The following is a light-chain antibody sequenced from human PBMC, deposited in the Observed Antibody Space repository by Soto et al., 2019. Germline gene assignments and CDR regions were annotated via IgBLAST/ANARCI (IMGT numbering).Light chain of an antibody. J-gene: IGKJ4*01. CDR1: QYISSY. CDR3: QQANSFPLT. V-gene: IGKV1D-12*01. CDR2: ATS. Sequence: DIQMTQSPSSVSASVGDRVTITCRASQYISSYLAWYQLKPGKAPKLLIYATSSLQSGVPSRFSGSGSGTDFTLTISRLQPEDFATYYCQQANSFPLTFGGGTKVEIK.